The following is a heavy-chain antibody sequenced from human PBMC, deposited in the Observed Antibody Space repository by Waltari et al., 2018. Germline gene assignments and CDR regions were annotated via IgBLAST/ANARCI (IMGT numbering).Heavy chain of an antibody. CDR3: ATDSYYGEHGGGMDV. J-gene: IGHJ6*02. V-gene: IGHV1-24*01. Sequence: QVQLVQSGAEVKKHGASVKVSCKVSGYTLTELSMHWVRQAPGKGLEWMGGLDPEDGETIYEEKFQGRVTMTEDTSTATAYMELSSLRSEDTAVYYCATDSYYGEHGGGMDVWGQGTTVTVSS. D-gene: IGHD4-17*01. CDR2: LDPEDGET. CDR1: GYTLTELS.